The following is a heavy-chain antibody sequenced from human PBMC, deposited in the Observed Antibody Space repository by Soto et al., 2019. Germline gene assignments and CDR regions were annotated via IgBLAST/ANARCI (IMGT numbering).Heavy chain of an antibody. CDR1: GGSISSCGYY. Sequence: QVQLQESGPGLVKPSQTLSLTCTVSGGSISSCGYYWSWIRQHPGKGLEWIGYIYYSGSTDYNPSLKSRVTISVDTSKNLFSLTLSSMSAADTAVFYCASELGYWDKAASGTESVPWFDPWGQGTLVTVSS. CDR2: IYYSGST. CDR3: ASELGYWDKAASGTESVPWFDP. V-gene: IGHV4-31*03. J-gene: IGHJ5*02. D-gene: IGHD5-18*01.